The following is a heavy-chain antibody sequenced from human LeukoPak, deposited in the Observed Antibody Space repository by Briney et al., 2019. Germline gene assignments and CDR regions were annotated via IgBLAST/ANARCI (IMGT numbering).Heavy chain of an antibody. J-gene: IGHJ4*02. D-gene: IGHD3-3*01. CDR3: ARGEYFEN. CDR2: INHSGST. Sequence: SETLSLTCAVYGGSFSGYYWSWIRQPPGKGLEWIGEINHSGSTNYNPSLKSRVTISVDTSKNQFSLKLSSVTAADTAVYYCARGEYFENWGQGTLVTVSS. CDR1: GGSFSGYY. V-gene: IGHV4-34*01.